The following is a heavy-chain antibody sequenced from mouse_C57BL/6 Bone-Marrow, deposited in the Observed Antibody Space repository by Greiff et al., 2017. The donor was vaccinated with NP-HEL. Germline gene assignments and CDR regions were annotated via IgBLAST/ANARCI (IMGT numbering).Heavy chain of an antibody. J-gene: IGHJ1*03. Sequence: QVQLQQPGAELVKPGASVKLSCKASGYTFTSYWMQWVKQRPGQGLEWIGEIDPSDSYTNYNQKFKGKATLTVDTSSSTAYMQLSSLTSEDSAVYYCARYYYSNYPNWYFDVWGTGTTVTVSS. CDR2: IDPSDSYT. V-gene: IGHV1-50*01. D-gene: IGHD2-5*01. CDR1: GYTFTSYW. CDR3: ARYYYSNYPNWYFDV.